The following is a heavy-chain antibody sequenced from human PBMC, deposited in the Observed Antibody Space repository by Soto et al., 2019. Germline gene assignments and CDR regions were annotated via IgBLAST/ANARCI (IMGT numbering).Heavy chain of an antibody. Sequence: VQPVESGGGLVQPGGSLRLSCLDSGFTFSTSWMTWVRQVPGKGLEWVANINQDGSEKYYVDSVKGRFTISRDNTKNSLYLQMNSVRAEDTAVYYCARDVADFRGQGTLVTVSS. V-gene: IGHV3-7*01. CDR1: GFTFSTSW. CDR3: ARDVADF. D-gene: IGHD3-3*01. J-gene: IGHJ4*02. CDR2: INQDGSEK.